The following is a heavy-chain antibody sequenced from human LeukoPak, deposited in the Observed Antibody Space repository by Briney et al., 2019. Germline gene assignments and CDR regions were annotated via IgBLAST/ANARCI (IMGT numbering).Heavy chain of an antibody. J-gene: IGHJ4*02. CDR1: GGSISSGSYY. CDR3: ARGGHGYSSSWYNY. V-gene: IGHV4-39*07. Sequence: SETLSLTCTVSGGSISSGSYYWGWIRQPPGKGLEWIGSIYYSGSTYYNPSLKSRVTTSVDTSKNQFSLKVSSVTAADTAVYYCARGGHGYSSSWYNYWGQGTLITVSS. CDR2: IYYSGST. D-gene: IGHD6-13*01.